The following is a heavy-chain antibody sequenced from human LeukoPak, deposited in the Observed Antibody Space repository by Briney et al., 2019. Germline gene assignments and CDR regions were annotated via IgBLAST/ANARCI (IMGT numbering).Heavy chain of an antibody. CDR3: ARGGSGAHDYGDYIPFDY. CDR2: TYYSGST. V-gene: IGHV4-59*01. J-gene: IGHJ4*02. Sequence: SETLSLTCTVSGGSISSYYWSWIRQPPGKGLEWIGYTYYSGSTNYNPSLKSRVTISVDTSKNQFSLKLSSVTAADTAVYYCARGGSGAHDYGDYIPFDYWGQGTLVTVSS. D-gene: IGHD4-17*01. CDR1: GGSISSYY.